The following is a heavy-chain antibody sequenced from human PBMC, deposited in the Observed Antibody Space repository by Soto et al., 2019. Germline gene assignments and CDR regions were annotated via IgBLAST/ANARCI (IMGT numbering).Heavy chain of an antibody. J-gene: IGHJ6*02. Sequence: SETLSLTCTVSGGSISSSTYYWGWMRQPPGKGLEWIASFFIGGNTYYNPSLKSRVTISVDTSKNQFSPKLTSVTAADTAVYYCGRAHRDLQQLVHYYYSMDVWGQGTTVTVSS. CDR2: FFIGGNT. CDR3: GRAHRDLQQLVHYYYSMDV. CDR1: GGSISSSTYY. D-gene: IGHD6-13*01. V-gene: IGHV4-39*07.